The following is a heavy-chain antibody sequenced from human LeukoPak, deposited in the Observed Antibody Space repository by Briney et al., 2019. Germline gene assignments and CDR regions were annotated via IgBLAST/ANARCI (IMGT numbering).Heavy chain of an antibody. V-gene: IGHV4-39*01. CDR2: IYYSGST. CDR3: ARHQWPIYYFDY. CDR1: GGSLSSSSYY. J-gene: IGHJ4*02. D-gene: IGHD6-19*01. Sequence: SETLSLTCTVSGGSLSSSSYYWGWIRQPPGKGLEWIGSIYYSGSTYYNPSLKSRVTISVDTSKNQFSLKLSSVTAADTAVYYCARHQWPIYYFDYWGQGTLVTVSS.